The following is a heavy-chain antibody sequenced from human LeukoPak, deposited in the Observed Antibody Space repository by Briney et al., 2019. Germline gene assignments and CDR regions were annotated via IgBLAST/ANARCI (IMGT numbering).Heavy chain of an antibody. CDR3: ARGRSGYSSGWYPY. V-gene: IGHV4-34*01. CDR2: INHSGST. D-gene: IGHD6-19*01. Sequence: KPSETLSLTCAVYGGSFSSYYWSWIRQPPGKGLEWIGEINHSGSTNYNPSLKSRVTISVDTSKNQFSLKLSSVTAADTAVYYCARGRSGYSSGWYPYWGQGTLVTVSS. J-gene: IGHJ4*02. CDR1: GGSFSSYY.